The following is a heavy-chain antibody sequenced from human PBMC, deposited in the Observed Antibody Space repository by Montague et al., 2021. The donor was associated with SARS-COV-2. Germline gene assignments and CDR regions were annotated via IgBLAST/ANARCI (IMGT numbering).Heavy chain of an antibody. CDR2: INSDGSST. CDR1: GFTFSSYW. CDR3: ARSGQQLVHPLATLYYCYGMDV. J-gene: IGHJ6*02. V-gene: IGHV3-74*01. D-gene: IGHD6-13*01. Sequence: SLRLSCAASGFTFSSYWMHWVRQAPGKGLVWVSRINSDGSSTSYADSVKGRFTISRDNAKNTLYLQMNSLRAEDTAVYYCARSGQQLVHPLATLYYCYGMDVWGQGTTVTVSS.